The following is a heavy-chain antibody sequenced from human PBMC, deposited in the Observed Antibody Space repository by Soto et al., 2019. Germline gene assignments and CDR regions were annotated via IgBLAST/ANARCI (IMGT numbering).Heavy chain of an antibody. V-gene: IGHV1-69*13. Sequence: SVKVSCKASGGTFSSYAISWVRQAPGQGLEWMGGIIPIFGTANYAQKFQGRVTITADESTSTAYMELSSLRSEDTAVYYCARDYYDCSGYPLGVFDIWGQGTMVTVSS. CDR1: GGTFSSYA. J-gene: IGHJ3*02. D-gene: IGHD3-22*01. CDR2: IIPIFGTA. CDR3: ARDYYDCSGYPLGVFDI.